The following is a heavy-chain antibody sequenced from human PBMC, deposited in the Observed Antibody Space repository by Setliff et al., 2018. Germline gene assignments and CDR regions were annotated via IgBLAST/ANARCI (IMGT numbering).Heavy chain of an antibody. V-gene: IGHV1-69*13. CDR1: GGTFSIFV. CDR3: AGGQPPVRKYYYYMDV. J-gene: IGHJ6*03. CDR2: IIPMFGTA. Sequence: GASVKVSCKASGGTFSIFVFSWVRQAPGQGLEWMGGIIPMFGTANKAQKFQDRVTITADESTSTIYMELISLGSEDTAVYYCAGGQPPVRKYYYYMDVWGKGTTVTVSS. D-gene: IGHD1-1*01.